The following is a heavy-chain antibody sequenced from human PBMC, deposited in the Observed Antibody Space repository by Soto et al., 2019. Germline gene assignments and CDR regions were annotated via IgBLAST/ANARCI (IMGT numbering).Heavy chain of an antibody. CDR3: ARGTGYPVYYYYGMDV. CDR1: GGTFSSYA. V-gene: IGHV1-69*13. Sequence: SVKVSFKASGGTFSSYAISWVRQAPGQGLEWMGGIIPIFGTANYAQKFQGRVTITADESTSTAYMELSSLRSEDTAVYYCARGTGYPVYYYYGMDVWGQGTTVTVSS. D-gene: IGHD3-9*01. CDR2: IIPIFGTA. J-gene: IGHJ6*02.